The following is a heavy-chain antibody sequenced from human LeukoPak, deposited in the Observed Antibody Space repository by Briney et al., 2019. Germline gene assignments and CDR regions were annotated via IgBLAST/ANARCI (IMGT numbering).Heavy chain of an antibody. CDR3: ARVPDYYGSGTH. V-gene: IGHV3-48*03. CDR2: ISSSGSTI. Sequence: GGSLRLXCAASGFTFSSYEMNWVRQAPGKGLEWVSYISSSGSTIYYADSVKGRFTISRDNAKNPLYLQMNSLRAEDTAVYYCARVPDYYGSGTHWGQGTLVTVSS. J-gene: IGHJ4*02. CDR1: GFTFSSYE. D-gene: IGHD3-10*01.